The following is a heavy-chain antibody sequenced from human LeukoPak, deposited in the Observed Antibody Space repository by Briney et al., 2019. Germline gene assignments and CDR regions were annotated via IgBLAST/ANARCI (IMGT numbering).Heavy chain of an antibody. J-gene: IGHJ4*02. CDR1: EFTFSSYA. V-gene: IGHV3-30*18. D-gene: IGHD3/OR15-3a*01. CDR2: VSYDGSDK. Sequence: GGSLRLSCAAPEFTFSSYAMHWVRQAPGKGLEWVALVSYDGSDKYYADSVKGRFTISRDNSKNTMYLQINSLRGEDTAVYYCAKAHLLDWLLPFDYWGQGTLVTVSS. CDR3: AKAHLLDWLLPFDY.